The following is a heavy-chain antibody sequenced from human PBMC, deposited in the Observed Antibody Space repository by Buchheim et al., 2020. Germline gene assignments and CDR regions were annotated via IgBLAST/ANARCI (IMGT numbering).Heavy chain of an antibody. CDR1: GGSVSSSTYQ. D-gene: IGHD3-9*01. CDR2: SDYTGNT. V-gene: IGHV4-39*01. CDR3: VRHGGWLTGGFDS. J-gene: IGHJ5*01. Sequence: QLQLQESGPGLVKPSETLSLMCAVSGGSVSSSTYQWGWIRQPPGKGLEWIGTSDYTGNTWYNPSLESRVTVFLDTSKNQLSLRLTSLSAADSAVYFCVRHGGWLTGGFDSWGQGTL.